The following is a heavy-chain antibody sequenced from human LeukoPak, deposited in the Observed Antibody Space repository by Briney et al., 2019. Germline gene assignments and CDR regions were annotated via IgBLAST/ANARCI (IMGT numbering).Heavy chain of an antibody. CDR1: GYTFTSYG. J-gene: IGHJ4*02. CDR2: IIPIFGTA. D-gene: IGHD6-19*01. V-gene: IGHV1-69*13. Sequence: GASVKVSCKASGYTFTSYGISWVRQAPGQGLERMGGIIPIFGTANYAQKFQGRVTITADESTSTAYMELSSLRSEDTAVYYCARTTSSGWYVDFDYWGQGTLVTVSS. CDR3: ARTTSSGWYVDFDY.